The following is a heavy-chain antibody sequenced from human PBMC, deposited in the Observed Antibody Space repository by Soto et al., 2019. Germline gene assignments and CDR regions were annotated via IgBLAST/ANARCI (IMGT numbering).Heavy chain of an antibody. J-gene: IGHJ3*02. CDR2: ISSNGGST. CDR1: GFTFSSYA. V-gene: IGHV3-64*01. CDR3: SRENESGDVDDAFDI. D-gene: IGHD7-27*01. Sequence: GGSLRLSCAASGFTFSSYAMHWVRQAPGKGLEYVSAISSNGGSTYYANSVKGRFTISRDNSKNTLYLQMGSLRAEDMAVYYCSRENESGDVDDAFDIWGQGTMVTVSS.